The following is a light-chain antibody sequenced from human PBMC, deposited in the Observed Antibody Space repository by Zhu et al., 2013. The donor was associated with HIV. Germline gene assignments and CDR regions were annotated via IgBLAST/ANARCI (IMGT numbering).Light chain of an antibody. CDR3: QHFNDFSIT. J-gene: IGKJ5*01. CDR1: QSIGDW. CDR2: AAS. V-gene: IGKV1-5*01. Sequence: IQMTQSPSTLSASVGDRVTITCRASQSIGDWVAWYQQRPGKAPNVLIYAASSLISGVPSRFSGSGSETEFTLTVSNLQAEDFATYYCQHFNDFSITFGQGTRLEMK.